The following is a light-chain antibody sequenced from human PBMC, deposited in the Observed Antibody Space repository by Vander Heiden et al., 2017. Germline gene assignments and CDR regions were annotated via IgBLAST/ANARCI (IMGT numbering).Light chain of an antibody. CDR2: GAS. CDR1: QSVSSN. J-gene: IGKJ1*01. Sequence: EIVMTQSPATLSVSPGERATLSCRASQSVSSNLAWYQQKPGQAPRLLIYGASTRATGIPARFSGSAYGTEFTLTISSLQSEDFAVYYCQQYNNWPRWTFGQGTKVEIK. CDR3: QQYNNWPRWT. V-gene: IGKV3-15*01.